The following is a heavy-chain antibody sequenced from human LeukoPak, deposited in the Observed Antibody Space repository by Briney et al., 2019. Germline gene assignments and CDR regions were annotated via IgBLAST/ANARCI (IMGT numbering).Heavy chain of an antibody. Sequence: GGSLRLSCAASGFTFSSYVMHWVRQAPGKGLEWVAIISYDGSNKYYADSVKGRFTISRDNSKNTLYLQMNSLRAEDTAVYYCAKDLESTMYYFNSWGQGTLVTVSS. CDR2: ISYDGSNK. J-gene: IGHJ4*02. CDR3: AKDLESTMYYFNS. D-gene: IGHD3-10*02. V-gene: IGHV3-30*04. CDR1: GFTFSSYV.